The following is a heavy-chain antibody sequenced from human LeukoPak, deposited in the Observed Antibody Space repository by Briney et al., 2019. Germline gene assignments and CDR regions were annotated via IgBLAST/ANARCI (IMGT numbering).Heavy chain of an antibody. CDR1: GFILSDYN. J-gene: IGHJ4*02. Sequence: GGSLRLSCAASGFILSDYNMNWVRQAPGKGLEWVSFITISGTYITYADSVKGRFTISRDNAKNSLYPQMNSLRAEDTAVYYCARDLSATARAYDYWGQGTLVTVSS. D-gene: IGHD2-15*01. CDR2: ITISGTYI. V-gene: IGHV3-21*01. CDR3: ARDLSATARAYDY.